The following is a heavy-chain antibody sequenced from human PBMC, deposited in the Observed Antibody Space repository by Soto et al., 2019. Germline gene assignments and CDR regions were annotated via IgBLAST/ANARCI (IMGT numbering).Heavy chain of an antibody. Sequence: MQLVQSGPEVQKPGTSVKVSCKASGFTFSTSAVQWVRQARGQRPEWMGWIVGGSGNTNYAQNYQERVIITRDMSTRTVYMELSSLRSDDTAVYFCAARRSGLYAMDVWGQGTTVTVSS. CDR2: IVGGSGNT. CDR3: AARRSGLYAMDV. CDR1: GFTFSTSA. D-gene: IGHD1-26*01. J-gene: IGHJ6*02. V-gene: IGHV1-58*01.